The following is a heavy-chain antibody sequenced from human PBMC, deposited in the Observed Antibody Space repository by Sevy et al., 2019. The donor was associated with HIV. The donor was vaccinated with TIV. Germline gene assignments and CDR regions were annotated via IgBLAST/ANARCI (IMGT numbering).Heavy chain of an antibody. Sequence: GGSLRLSCAASGFTFSSYDMNWVRQAPGKGVEWVSYISSSGSNIYYADSVKGRFTISRDNAKNSLYVQMNSLRAEDKAVYYCAREGGYTDQGMDVWGQGTTVTVSS. CDR2: ISSSGSNI. V-gene: IGHV3-48*01. J-gene: IGHJ6*02. CDR1: GFTFSSYD. D-gene: IGHD5-12*01. CDR3: AREGGYTDQGMDV.